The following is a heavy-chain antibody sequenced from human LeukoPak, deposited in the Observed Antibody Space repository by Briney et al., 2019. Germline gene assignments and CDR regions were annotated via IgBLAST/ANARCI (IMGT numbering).Heavy chain of an antibody. D-gene: IGHD2-15*01. CDR1: GFTFSSYA. Sequence: GGSLRLSCGAAGFTFSSYAMNWVRQAPGKGLEWVSTIVGDGYKSYYADSVKGQFAISRDNSKSTLYLQMNSLKAEDTAIYYCAKDIVFLFGDPRGQGTLVTVSS. V-gene: IGHV3-23*01. CDR2: IVGDGYKS. CDR3: AKDIVFLFGDP. J-gene: IGHJ5*02.